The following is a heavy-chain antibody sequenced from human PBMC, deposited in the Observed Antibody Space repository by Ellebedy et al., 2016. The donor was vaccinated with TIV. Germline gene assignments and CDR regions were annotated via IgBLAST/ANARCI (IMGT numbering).Heavy chain of an antibody. CDR2: ISRTGTSI. Sequence: GGSLRLSCAASGFTFSDYYMSWIRPAPGKGLEWVSSISRTGTSIYYAGSGKGRFTVSRYSARNSLYLQLNRLRVEDTAVYYCARERVDYRDFDFWGQGTLVTGSS. J-gene: IGHJ4*02. D-gene: IGHD3-16*01. CDR1: GFTFSDYY. CDR3: ARERVDYRDFDF. V-gene: IGHV3-11*01.